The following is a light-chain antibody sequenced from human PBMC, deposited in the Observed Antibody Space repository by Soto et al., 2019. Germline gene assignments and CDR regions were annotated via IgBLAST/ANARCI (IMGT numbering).Light chain of an antibody. CDR2: DAS. CDR3: QQSHTNPLT. Sequence: MTQSPGTLSVSPGERVTITCRASQTITRWMAWYQQKPGKAPKLLIYDASTLESGVPSRFSGSRSGTEFTLTISSLQLEDFATYYCQQSHTNPLTFGGGTKVDIK. J-gene: IGKJ4*01. CDR1: QTITRW. V-gene: IGKV1-5*01.